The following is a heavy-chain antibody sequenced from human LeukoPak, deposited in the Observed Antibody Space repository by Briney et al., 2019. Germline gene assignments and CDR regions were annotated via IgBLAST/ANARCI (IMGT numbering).Heavy chain of an antibody. Sequence: GGSLRLSCAASGFTFGDYAMHWVRQAPGEGLEWVSLIRADGGRTYYADSVNGRFTISRDNSKNSLYLQMNSLRTDDTALYYCATWAFYHGLDVWGQGSTVTVSS. CDR2: IRADGGRT. CDR3: ATWAFYHGLDV. CDR1: GFTFGDYA. V-gene: IGHV3-43*02. J-gene: IGHJ6*02. D-gene: IGHD2/OR15-2a*01.